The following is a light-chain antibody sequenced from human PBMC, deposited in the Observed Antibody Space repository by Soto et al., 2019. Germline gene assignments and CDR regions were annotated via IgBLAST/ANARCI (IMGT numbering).Light chain of an antibody. CDR2: DSS. J-gene: IGKJ4*01. CDR1: QSVTNY. CDR3: QQRVNWPLT. Sequence: EVVLTQSPATLSLSPGERATLSCRASQSVTNYVAWYQQKPGRVPRLLIYDSSNRVSGTPARFSGSGSGTDFTLTISSLEPEDFAVYFCQQRVNWPLTFGGGTKVDIK. V-gene: IGKV3-11*01.